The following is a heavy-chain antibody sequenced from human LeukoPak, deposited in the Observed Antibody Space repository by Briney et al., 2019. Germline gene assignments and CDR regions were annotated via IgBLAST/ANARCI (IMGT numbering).Heavy chain of an antibody. CDR1: GFTVSSNY. Sequence: GGSLRLSCAASGFTVSSNYMSWVRQAPGGGLEWVSVIYSGGSTYHADPVKGRFTIPRDNSKNTLDLQMNSLRAEDTAVYYCARERVVVVNAYYYYYGMDVWGQGTTVTVCS. CDR3: ARERVVVVNAYYYYYGMDV. V-gene: IGHV3-53*01. D-gene: IGHD3-22*01. J-gene: IGHJ6*02. CDR2: IYSGGST.